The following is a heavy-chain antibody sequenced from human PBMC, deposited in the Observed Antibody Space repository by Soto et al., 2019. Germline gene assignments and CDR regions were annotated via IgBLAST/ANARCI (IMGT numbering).Heavy chain of an antibody. CDR2: INPNSGST. CDR3: ARYCSSVSCYDEI. J-gene: IGHJ3*02. V-gene: IGHV1-2*02. D-gene: IGHD2-15*01. CDR1: GYTFTGYY. Sequence: ASVKVSCKASGYTFTGYYIHWVRQAPGQGLEWMGWINPNSGSTNFAQKFQGRVTMTKDTSISTTYMGLSRLRSDDTAVYYCARYCSSVSCYDEIWGQGTMVTVS.